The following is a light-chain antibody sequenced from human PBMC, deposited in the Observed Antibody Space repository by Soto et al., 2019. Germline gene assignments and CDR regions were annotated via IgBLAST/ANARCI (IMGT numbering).Light chain of an antibody. CDR3: YSYAGRNIWV. Sequence: QAVLAKPPSASGSPGQSVTISCTGSGSDIGAYNFVSWYQQHPGKAPKLMIFGVTERPSGVPDRFSGSKSGNTDSLTVSGLQADDEAVYYCYSYAGRNIWVFGGGTKLTVL. V-gene: IGLV2-8*01. CDR1: GSDIGAYNF. J-gene: IGLJ3*02. CDR2: GVT.